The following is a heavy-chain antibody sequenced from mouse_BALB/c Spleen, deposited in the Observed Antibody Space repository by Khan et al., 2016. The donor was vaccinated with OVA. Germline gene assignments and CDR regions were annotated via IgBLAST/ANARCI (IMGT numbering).Heavy chain of an antibody. CDR2: ISDGGSYT. V-gene: IGHV5-4*02. CDR1: GFTFSDYY. D-gene: IGHD1-1*02. CDR3: ARAGYGGFAY. J-gene: IGHJ3*01. Sequence: EVELVESGGGLVKPGGSLKLSCAASGFTFSDYYMYWVRQTPEKRLEWVATISDGGSYTYYPDRVKGRVTISRDNVKNNLYLQMSSLKAEDTAMYYCARAGYGGFAYWGQGTLVTVSA.